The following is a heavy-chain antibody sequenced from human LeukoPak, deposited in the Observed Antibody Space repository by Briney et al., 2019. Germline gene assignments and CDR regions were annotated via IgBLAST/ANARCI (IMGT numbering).Heavy chain of an antibody. CDR2: IYYSGST. D-gene: IGHD3-10*01. V-gene: IGHV4-59*12. Sequence: PSETLSLTCTVSGGSISSYYWSWIRQPPGKGLEWIGYIYYSGSTNYNPSLKSRVTISVDTSKNQFSLKLSSVTAADTAVYYCARGLYYYGSGSYYGYRGQGTLVTVSS. J-gene: IGHJ4*02. CDR3: ARGLYYYGSGSYYGY. CDR1: GGSISSYY.